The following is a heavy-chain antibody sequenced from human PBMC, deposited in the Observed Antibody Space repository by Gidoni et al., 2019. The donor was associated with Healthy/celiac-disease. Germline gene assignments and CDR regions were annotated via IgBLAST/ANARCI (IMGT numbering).Heavy chain of an antibody. CDR1: GFTFSSYS. Sequence: EVQLVESGGGLVKPGGSLRLSCAASGFTFSSYSMNWVRQAPGKGLEWVSSISSSSSYIYYADSVKGRFTISRDNAKNSLYLQMNSLRAEDTAVYYCARDLKGIAARRGIDYWGQGTLVTVSS. J-gene: IGHJ4*02. D-gene: IGHD6-6*01. V-gene: IGHV3-21*01. CDR2: ISSSSSYI. CDR3: ARDLKGIAARRGIDY.